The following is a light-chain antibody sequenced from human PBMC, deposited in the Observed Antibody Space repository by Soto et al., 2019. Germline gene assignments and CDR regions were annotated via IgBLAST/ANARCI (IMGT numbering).Light chain of an antibody. Sequence: TQPASVSGSPGQSVTISCTGTISDVGGYNYVSWYQQHPGKAPKLMIYEVSNRPSGVSNRFSGSKSGNTASLTSSGLQAEDEADYYCRSYTSSSTLVFGTGTKVTVL. CDR2: EVS. CDR3: RSYTSSSTLV. V-gene: IGLV2-14*01. J-gene: IGLJ1*01. CDR1: ISDVGGYNY.